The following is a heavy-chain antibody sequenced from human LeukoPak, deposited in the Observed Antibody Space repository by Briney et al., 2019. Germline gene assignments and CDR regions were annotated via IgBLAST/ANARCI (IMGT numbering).Heavy chain of an antibody. CDR2: IWYDGSNK. J-gene: IGHJ4*02. V-gene: IGHV3-33*06. D-gene: IGHD3-22*01. CDR1: GFTFSSYG. Sequence: GGSLRLSCAASGFTFSSYGMHLVRQAPGKGLEWAAVIWYDGSNKYYADSVKGRFTISRDNSKNTLYLQMNSLRAEDTAVYYCAKDIVYYDSSGLDYRGQGTLVTVSS. CDR3: AKDIVYYDSSGLDY.